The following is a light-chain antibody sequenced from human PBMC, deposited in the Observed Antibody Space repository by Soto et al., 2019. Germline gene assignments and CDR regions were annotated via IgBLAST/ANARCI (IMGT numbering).Light chain of an antibody. CDR1: QSVSSSY. V-gene: IGKV3D-20*01. J-gene: IGKJ1*01. CDR3: QQYGSAPLT. CDR2: DAS. Sequence: EIVLTQSPATLSSSPGERATLSCGASQSVSSSYLAWYQQKPGLAPRLLIYDASSRATGIPDRFSGSGSGTDFTLTISRPEPEDFALYYCQQYGSAPLTFGQGTKVEIK.